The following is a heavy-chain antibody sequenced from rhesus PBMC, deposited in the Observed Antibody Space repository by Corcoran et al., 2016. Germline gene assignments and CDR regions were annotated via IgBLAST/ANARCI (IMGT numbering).Heavy chain of an antibody. CDR2: ISGSSGST. J-gene: IGHJ4*01. CDR1: GGSVSSSNW. CDR3: AREDPGGIAAAGVDY. Sequence: QVQLQESGPGLVKPSETLSLTCAVSGGSVSSSNWWSWIRQPPGKGLEWIGYISGSSGSTYYNPSRKRRGTISTDTSKNQFALKLSCVTAADTAVYYCAREDPGGIAAAGVDYWGQGVLVTVSS. V-gene: IGHV4-65*01. D-gene: IGHD6-43*01.